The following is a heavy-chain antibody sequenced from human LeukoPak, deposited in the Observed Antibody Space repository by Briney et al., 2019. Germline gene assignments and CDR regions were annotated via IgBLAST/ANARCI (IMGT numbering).Heavy chain of an antibody. V-gene: IGHV4-59*06. D-gene: IGHD2-8*02. CDR1: GGSISSYY. J-gene: IGHJ4*02. CDR2: IYYSGST. Sequence: PSETLSLTCTVSGGSISSYYWSWIRQHPGKGLEWIGYIYYSGSTYYNPSLKSRVTISVDTSKNQFSLKLSSVTAADTAVYYCARGSPELVVFDYWGQGTLVTVSS. CDR3: ARGSPELVVFDY.